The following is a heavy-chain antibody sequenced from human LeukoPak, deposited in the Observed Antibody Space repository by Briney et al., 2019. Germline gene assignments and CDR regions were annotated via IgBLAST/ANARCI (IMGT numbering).Heavy chain of an antibody. D-gene: IGHD3-3*01. V-gene: IGHV3-21*04. CDR3: ARARTRPRTIFGVVYDYYGMDV. CDR2: VSSSSSYI. CDR1: GFSFSSYS. J-gene: IGHJ6*02. Sequence: TGGSLRLSCAASGFSFSSYSMNWVRQAPGKGLEWVSSVSSSSSYIYYADSVKGRFTISRDNAKNSLYLQMNSLRAEDTAVYYCARARTRPRTIFGVVYDYYGMDVWGQGTTVTVSS.